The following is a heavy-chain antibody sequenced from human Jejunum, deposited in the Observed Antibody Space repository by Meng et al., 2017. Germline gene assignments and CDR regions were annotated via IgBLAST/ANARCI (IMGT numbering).Heavy chain of an antibody. CDR2: IGTTGDT. CDR3: AREVREHIWGTLTSPFDD. Sequence: GESLKISCAASGFTFSIYDMHWVRQTTGRGLEWVSSIGTTGDTYYPDSVKGRFTISREDAKNSLYLQMNSLRAEDTAVYYCAREVREHIWGTLTSPFDDWGQGSTVTVSS. D-gene: IGHD2-21*01. V-gene: IGHV3-13*01. CDR1: GFTFSIYD. J-gene: IGHJ4*02.